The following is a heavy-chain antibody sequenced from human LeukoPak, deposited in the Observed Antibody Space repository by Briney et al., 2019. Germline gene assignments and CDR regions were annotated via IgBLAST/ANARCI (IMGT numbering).Heavy chain of an antibody. D-gene: IGHD3-22*01. CDR1: GFTFSCYS. V-gene: IGHV3-21*01. CDR3: ARDHYYDSSGYYSVY. J-gene: IGHJ4*02. CDR2: ISSSSSYI. Sequence: GGSLRLSCSASGFTFSCYSMTWVRQAPGKGLEWVSFISSSSSYIYYTDSVKGRFTISRDNAKNSLYLQMNSLRAEDTAVYYCARDHYYDSSGYYSVYWGQGTLVTVSS.